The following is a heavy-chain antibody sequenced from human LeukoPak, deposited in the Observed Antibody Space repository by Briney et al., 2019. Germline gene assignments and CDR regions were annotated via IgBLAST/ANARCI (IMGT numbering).Heavy chain of an antibody. V-gene: IGHV4-61*02. J-gene: IGHJ5*02. D-gene: IGHD6-6*01. CDR2: IYNRENT. CDR3: ARGRIAARPGWFDP. Sequence: SSETLSLNCTVSGGSISSGSYYWRWIRQPPGKGLEWIGRIYNRENTNYNHSLKSRVTISVDTSKNQFSLKLSSVTAADTAVYYCARGRIAARPGWFDPWGQGTLVTVSS. CDR1: GGSISSGSYY.